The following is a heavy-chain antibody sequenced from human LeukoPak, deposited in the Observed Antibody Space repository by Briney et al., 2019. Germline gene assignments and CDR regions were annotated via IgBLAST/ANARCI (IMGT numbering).Heavy chain of an antibody. Sequence: PAESLSLTCTVSGGSISSGAYCWGWHRQPPGKGLEWVGYVYYSGSTYYNPSLKSRVTISVDTSKNQFSLKLSSVTAADTAVYYCARDPKYYYDSSGPLDYWGQGTLVTVSS. CDR3: ARDPKYYYDSSGPLDY. CDR2: VYYSGST. CDR1: GGSISSGAYC. D-gene: IGHD3-22*01. J-gene: IGHJ4*02. V-gene: IGHV4-30-4*08.